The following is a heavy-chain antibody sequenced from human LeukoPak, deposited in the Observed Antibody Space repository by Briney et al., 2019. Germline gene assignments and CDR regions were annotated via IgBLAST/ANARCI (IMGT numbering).Heavy chain of an antibody. V-gene: IGHV3-30-3*01. CDR2: ISYDGSNK. J-gene: IGHJ3*02. Sequence: GGSLRLSCAASGFTFSSYAMHWVRQAPGKGLEWVAVISYDGSNKYYADSVKGRFTISRDNSKNTLYLQMNSLRAEDTAVYYCARDQEMTTVTPGAFDIWGQGTMVTVSS. CDR3: ARDQEMTTVTPGAFDI. D-gene: IGHD4-17*01. CDR1: GFTFSSYA.